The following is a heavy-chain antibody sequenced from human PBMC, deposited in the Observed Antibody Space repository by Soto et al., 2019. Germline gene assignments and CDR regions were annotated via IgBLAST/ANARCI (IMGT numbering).Heavy chain of an antibody. J-gene: IGHJ6*02. Sequence: ASVKVSCKASGYTFTRYGISWVRQAPGQGLEWMGWISAYNGNTNYAQKLQGRVTMTTDTSTSTAYMELRSLRSDDTAVYYCARDYDILTGYYNVVGMDVWGQGTTVTVSS. CDR2: ISAYNGNT. D-gene: IGHD3-9*01. CDR3: ARDYDILTGYYNVVGMDV. V-gene: IGHV1-18*01. CDR1: GYTFTRYG.